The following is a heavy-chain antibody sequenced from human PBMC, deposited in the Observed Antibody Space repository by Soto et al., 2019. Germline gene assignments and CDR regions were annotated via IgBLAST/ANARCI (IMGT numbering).Heavy chain of an antibody. CDR3: ARVGSLEKLRFLEWLSYYSYYMDV. CDR2: IKQDGSEK. J-gene: IGHJ6*03. V-gene: IGHV3-7*01. D-gene: IGHD3-3*01. CDR1: GFTFSSYW. Sequence: GGSLRLSCAASGFTFSSYWMSWVRQAPGKGLEWVANIKQDGSEKYYVDSVKGRFTISRDNAKNSLYLQMNSLRAEDTAVYYCARVGSLEKLRFLEWLSYYSYYMDVWGKGT.